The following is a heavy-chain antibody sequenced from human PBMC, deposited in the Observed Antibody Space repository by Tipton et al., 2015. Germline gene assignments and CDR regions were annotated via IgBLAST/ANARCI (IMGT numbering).Heavy chain of an antibody. CDR1: GFSISTNY. Sequence: GSLRLSCAASGFSISTNYMSWVRQAPGKGLEWVSTIFSGGDTYYAGSVKGRFTISRDNPKNTLYLQMNTLRAEDTAVYYCATEVRFCSGGYCWYYFDNWGQGTLFTVS. CDR3: ATEVRFCSGGYCWYYFDN. CDR2: IFSGGDT. J-gene: IGHJ4*02. V-gene: IGHV3-53*01. D-gene: IGHD2-15*01.